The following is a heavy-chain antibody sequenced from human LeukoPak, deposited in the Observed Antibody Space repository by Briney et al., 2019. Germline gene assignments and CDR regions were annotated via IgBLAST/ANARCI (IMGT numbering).Heavy chain of an antibody. Sequence: GASVKVSCKASGYTFTSFGISWVRQAPRQGLEGMGWISAYNGNTNYAQNFQVRVTMTTDTSTSTAYMELRSLRSDDTAVYYCARDPRTYSNGWNWFDPWGQGTLVTVSS. V-gene: IGHV1-18*01. D-gene: IGHD6-19*01. CDR1: GYTFTSFG. CDR2: ISAYNGNT. CDR3: ARDPRTYSNGWNWFDP. J-gene: IGHJ5*02.